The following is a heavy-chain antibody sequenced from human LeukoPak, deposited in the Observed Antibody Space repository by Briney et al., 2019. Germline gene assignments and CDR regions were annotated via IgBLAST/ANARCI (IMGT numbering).Heavy chain of an antibody. D-gene: IGHD3-22*01. J-gene: IGHJ4*02. Sequence: PGGSLRLSCAASGFTFSSYAMSWVRQAPGKGLEWVSVLSGGGGAAYYADSVKGRFTISRDNSKNTLFLQMNSLRAEDTAVYYCVVVITTQYYFDYWGQGTLVTVSS. V-gene: IGHV3-23*01. CDR2: LSGGGGAA. CDR1: GFTFSSYA. CDR3: VVVITTQYYFDY.